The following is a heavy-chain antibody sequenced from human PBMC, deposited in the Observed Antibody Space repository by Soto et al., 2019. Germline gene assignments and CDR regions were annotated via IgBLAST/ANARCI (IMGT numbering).Heavy chain of an antibody. CDR1: GFTFSIYG. V-gene: IGHV3-30*03. Sequence: PGGSMRLSCAASGFTFSIYGMHWVRQAPGKGLEWVAVISYDGSNKYYADSVKGRFTISRDNSKNTLYLQMNSLRAEDTAVYYCARDRVESGYPEYFQHWGQGTLVTVSS. D-gene: IGHD3-22*01. CDR2: ISYDGSNK. J-gene: IGHJ1*01. CDR3: ARDRVESGYPEYFQH.